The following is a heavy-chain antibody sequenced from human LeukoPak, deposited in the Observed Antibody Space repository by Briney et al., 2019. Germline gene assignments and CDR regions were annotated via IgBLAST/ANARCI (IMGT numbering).Heavy chain of an antibody. CDR3: ARDQCRPYYYNGMDV. J-gene: IGHJ6*02. D-gene: IGHD2-2*01. V-gene: IGHV3-66*01. CDR1: GFTVSSNY. Sequence: GGSLRLSCAVSGFTVSSNYMRWVRQAPGRGLQWVSLIYADGSTYYADSVKGRFTISRDNSKNTLYLQMNSLRAEDTGVYCCARDQCRPYYYNGMDVWGQGTPVTVSS. CDR2: IYADGST.